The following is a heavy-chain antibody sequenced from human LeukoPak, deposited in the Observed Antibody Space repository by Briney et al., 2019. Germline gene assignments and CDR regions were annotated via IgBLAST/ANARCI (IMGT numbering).Heavy chain of an antibody. Sequence: PGGSLRLSCAASGFTFSSYAMSWVRQAPGKGLEWVSAISGSGGSTYYADSVKGRFTISRDNSKNTLYLQMNSLRAEDTAVYYCAKDQRAVAGKSYYYYMDVWGKGTTVTVSS. CDR1: GFTFSSYA. CDR2: ISGSGGST. V-gene: IGHV3-23*01. CDR3: AKDQRAVAGKSYYYYMDV. D-gene: IGHD6-19*01. J-gene: IGHJ6*03.